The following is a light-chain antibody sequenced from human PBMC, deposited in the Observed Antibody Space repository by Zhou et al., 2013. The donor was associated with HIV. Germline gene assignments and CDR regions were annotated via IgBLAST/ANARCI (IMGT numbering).Light chain of an antibody. Sequence: DIQMTQSPSSLSTSVGDRVTITCRASQMIASYVNWYQQKPGKAPNLLIFAASILQSGVPSRFSGSGSGTEYTLIISNLQPEDSATYFCQQAKSFPLTFGGGPNWRS. CDR2: AAS. J-gene: IGKJ4*01. CDR3: QQAKSFPLT. V-gene: IGKV1-39*01. CDR1: QMIASY.